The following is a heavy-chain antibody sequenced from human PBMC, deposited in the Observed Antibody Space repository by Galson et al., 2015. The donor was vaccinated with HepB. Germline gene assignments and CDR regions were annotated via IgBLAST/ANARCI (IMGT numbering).Heavy chain of an antibody. CDR3: KRDEYEIGRMDV. V-gene: IGHV3-15*01. Sequence: SLRLSCAASGFTFSSAWMSWVRQAPGKGLEWVGRIKSNSGGGTTDYAAHVKGRFIISRDDSKHTLYLQMNSLKTEDTAMYYCKRDEYEIGRMDVWGQGTTVTVSS. CDR1: GFTFSSAW. CDR2: IKSNSGGGTT. J-gene: IGHJ6*02. D-gene: IGHD2-2*01.